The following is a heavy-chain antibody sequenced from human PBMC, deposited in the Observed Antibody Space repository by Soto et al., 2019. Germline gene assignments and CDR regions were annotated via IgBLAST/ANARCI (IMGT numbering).Heavy chain of an antibody. CDR2: IYYSGNT. CDR3: ARLSGRWQSWSDP. J-gene: IGHJ5*02. CDR1: GGSISSNDFY. D-gene: IGHD6-25*01. V-gene: IGHV4-31*01. Sequence: QVQLQESGPGLVKPSQTLSLTCIVSGGSISSNDFYWSWIRQHPGKGLEWIGYIYYSGNTYYNPSIRCLVTILVDPSKNQFSLKVSSVTAAHPAVYYCARLSGRWQSWSDPWGQGTLVTVSS.